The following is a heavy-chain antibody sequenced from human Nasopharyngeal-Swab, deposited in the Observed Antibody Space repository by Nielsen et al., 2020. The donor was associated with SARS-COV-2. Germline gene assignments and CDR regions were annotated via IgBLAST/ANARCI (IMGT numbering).Heavy chain of an antibody. CDR1: GYTFPNYG. D-gene: IGHD3-16*01. V-gene: IGHV1-18*01. CDR3: ARDSIAFGGPEGDY. CDR2: SSAYNSNT. J-gene: IGHJ4*02. Sequence: ASVKVSCKASGYTFPNYGITWVRQAPGQGLEWMGWSSAYNSNTNYAQKFQGRVTMTTDTSTTTAYMELTSLRSADTAVYYCARDSIAFGGPEGDYWGQGTLVTVSS.